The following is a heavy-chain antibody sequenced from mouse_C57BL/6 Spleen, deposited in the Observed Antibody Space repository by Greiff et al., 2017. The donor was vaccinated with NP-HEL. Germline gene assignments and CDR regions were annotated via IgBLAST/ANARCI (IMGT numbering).Heavy chain of an antibody. CDR3: VPFTTARGY. J-gene: IGHJ2*01. CDR1: GYTFTDYY. V-gene: IGHV1-26*01. D-gene: IGHD1-2*01. Sequence: VQLQQSGPELVKPGASVKISCKASGYTFTDYYMNWVKQSHGKSLEWIGDINPNNGGTSYNQKFKGKATLTVDKSSSTAYMELRSLTSEDSAVYYCVPFTTARGYWGQGTTLTVSS. CDR2: INPNNGGT.